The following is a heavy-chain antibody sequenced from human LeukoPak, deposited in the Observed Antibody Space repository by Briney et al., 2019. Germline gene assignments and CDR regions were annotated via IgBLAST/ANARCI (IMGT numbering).Heavy chain of an antibody. V-gene: IGHV1-69*11. Sequence: SVKVSCKASGGTFSSYAISWVRQAPGQGLEWMGWIIPILGSANYAQSFQGRVTMTADESTSTAYMELSSLRSEDTAVYYCATSSRTYSSTNYWGQGTLVTVSS. CDR1: GGTFSSYA. CDR3: ATSSRTYSSTNY. CDR2: IIPILGSA. J-gene: IGHJ4*02. D-gene: IGHD6-13*01.